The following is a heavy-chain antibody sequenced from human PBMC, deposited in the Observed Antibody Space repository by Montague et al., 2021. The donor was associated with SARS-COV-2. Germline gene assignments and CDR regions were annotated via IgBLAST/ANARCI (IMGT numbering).Heavy chain of an antibody. CDR3: ARRPSSGWSLDY. J-gene: IGHJ4*02. Sequence: SETLSLTCTVSGGSISSVNYYWSWIRQPPGKELEWIAYVYFSGTASYNPSLKSRVTISVDTSRNQFSLQLTSVTAADTAVYYCARRPSSGWSLDYWGQGTQVSVSS. CDR2: VYFSGTA. D-gene: IGHD6-19*01. CDR1: GGSISSVNYY. V-gene: IGHV4-39*07.